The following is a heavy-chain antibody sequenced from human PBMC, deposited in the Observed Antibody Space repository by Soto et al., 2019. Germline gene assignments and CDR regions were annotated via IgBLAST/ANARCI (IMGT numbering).Heavy chain of an antibody. Sequence: GGSLRLSCAASRFTFSSYSMNWVRQAPGKGLEWVSSISSSSSYIYYADSVKGRFTISRDNAKNSLYLQMNSLRAEDTAVYYCARTTGYYYGMDVWGQGTTVTVSS. CDR1: RFTFSSYS. CDR2: ISSSSSYI. J-gene: IGHJ6*02. D-gene: IGHD1-1*01. V-gene: IGHV3-21*01. CDR3: ARTTGYYYGMDV.